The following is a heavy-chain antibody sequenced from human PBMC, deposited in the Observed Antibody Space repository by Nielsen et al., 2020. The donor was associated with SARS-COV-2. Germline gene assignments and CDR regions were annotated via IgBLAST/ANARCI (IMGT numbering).Heavy chain of an antibody. CDR1: GYPVTSHG. CDR3: ARDRVGYRTVPTLTQGWDY. Sequence: ASVKVSCKAYGYPVTSHGVHWLRQAPGQRLEWMGWINSANGQATSSQRFQDRVSITRNTAEATVFMELSSLTSEDTAVYYCARDRVGYRTVPTLTQGWDYWGQGSPVIVSS. J-gene: IGHJ4*02. D-gene: IGHD2-8*02. V-gene: IGHV1-3*04. CDR2: INSANGQA.